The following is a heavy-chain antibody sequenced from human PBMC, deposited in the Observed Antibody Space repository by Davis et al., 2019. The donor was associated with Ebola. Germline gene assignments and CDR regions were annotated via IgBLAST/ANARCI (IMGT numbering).Heavy chain of an antibody. D-gene: IGHD3-16*01. CDR2: ISYDGSNK. CDR3: AKVGGFSDFDY. V-gene: IGHV3-30*18. J-gene: IGHJ4*02. Sequence: GESLKISCAASGFTFSNYWMYWVRQAPGKGLEWVAVISYDGSNKYYADSVKGRFTISRDNSKNTLYLQMNSLRAEDTAVYYCAKVGGFSDFDYWGQGTLVTVSS. CDR1: GFTFSNYW.